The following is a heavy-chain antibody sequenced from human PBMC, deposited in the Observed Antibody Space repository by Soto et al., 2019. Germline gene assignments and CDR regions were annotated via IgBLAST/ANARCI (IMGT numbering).Heavy chain of an antibody. Sequence: PGGSLRLSCAASGFTFSSYAMHWVRQAPGKGLEWVAVISYDGSNKYYADSVKGRFTISRDNSKNTLYLQMNSLRAEDTAVYYCARDRHPITFWSGYNHYYYYYGMDVWGQGTTVTVSS. J-gene: IGHJ6*02. D-gene: IGHD3-3*01. CDR3: ARDRHPITFWSGYNHYYYYYGMDV. CDR1: GFTFSSYA. V-gene: IGHV3-30-3*01. CDR2: ISYDGSNK.